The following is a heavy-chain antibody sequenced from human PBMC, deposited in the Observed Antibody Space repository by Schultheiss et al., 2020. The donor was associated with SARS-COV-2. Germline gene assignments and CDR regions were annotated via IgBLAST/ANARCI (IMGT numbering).Heavy chain of an antibody. Sequence: ASVKVSCKASGYTFTNYYTHWVRQAPGQGLEWMGWINTNTGNPTYAQGFTGRFVFSLDTSVSTAYLQISSLKAEDTAVYYCARETLRYFDHRGGYGMDVWGQGTMVTVSS. V-gene: IGHV7-4-1*02. CDR2: INTNTGNP. D-gene: IGHD3-9*01. CDR1: GYTFTNYY. J-gene: IGHJ6*02. CDR3: ARETLRYFDHRGGYGMDV.